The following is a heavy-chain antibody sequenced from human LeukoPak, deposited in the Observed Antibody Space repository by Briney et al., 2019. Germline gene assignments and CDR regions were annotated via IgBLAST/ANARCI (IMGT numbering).Heavy chain of an antibody. CDR2: IYWDDDK. J-gene: IGHJ4*02. Sequence: KPSGPTPVKPTQTLTLTCTFSGFSLSTSGVGVGWIRQPPGKALEWLALIYWDDDKRYSPSLKSRLTITKDTSKNQVVLTMTNIDPVDTATYYCALLPINSGSYRSYFDYWGQGTLVTVSS. V-gene: IGHV2-5*02. CDR1: GFSLSTSGVG. D-gene: IGHD3-10*01. CDR3: ALLPINSGSYRSYFDY.